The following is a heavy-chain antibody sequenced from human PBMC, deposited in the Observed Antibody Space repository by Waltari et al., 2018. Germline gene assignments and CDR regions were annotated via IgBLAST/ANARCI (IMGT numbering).Heavy chain of an antibody. CDR3: TRDLYGSGGDYFDP. CDR2: ISGSGRSYI. J-gene: IGHJ4*02. CDR1: GCPFSSYD. V-gene: IGHV3-21*01. D-gene: IGHD6-19*01. Sequence: DVQLVEAVGGLVKPGGSWRIPGGASGCPFSSYDSNWVRQAPGSGLEWVASISGSGRSYIFYTDSVKGRFTISRDNAKNSLFLQMNSLRAEDTAVYYCTRDLYGSGGDYFDPWGQGTLVTVSS.